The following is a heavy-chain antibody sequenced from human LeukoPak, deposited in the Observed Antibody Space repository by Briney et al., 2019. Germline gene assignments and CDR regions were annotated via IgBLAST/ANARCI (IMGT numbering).Heavy chain of an antibody. J-gene: IGHJ5*02. CDR3: ARNIAVAGTEWFDP. V-gene: IGHV1-69*04. CDR2: IIPIFGIA. D-gene: IGHD6-19*01. CDR1: GGTLSSYA. Sequence: GASVKVSCKASGGTLSSYAISWVRQAPGQGLEWMGRIIPIFGIANYAQKFQGRVTITADKSASTAYMELSSLRSEDTAVYYCARNIAVAGTEWFDPWGQGTLVTVSS.